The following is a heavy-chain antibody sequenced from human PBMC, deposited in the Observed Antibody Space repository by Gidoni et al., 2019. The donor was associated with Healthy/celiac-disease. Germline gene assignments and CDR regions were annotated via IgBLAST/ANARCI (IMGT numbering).Heavy chain of an antibody. CDR2: ISYDGSNK. CDR1: GVTFSSYG. Sequence: QVQLVESGGGVVQPGRSLRLSCAASGVTFSSYGMHWVRQAPGKGLAWVAVISYDGSNKYYADSVKGRFTISRDNSKNTLYLQMNSLRAEDTAVYYCAKDRQYSSSFYYYYYGMDVWGQGTTVTVSS. D-gene: IGHD6-13*01. CDR3: AKDRQYSSSFYYYYYGMDV. V-gene: IGHV3-30*18. J-gene: IGHJ6*02.